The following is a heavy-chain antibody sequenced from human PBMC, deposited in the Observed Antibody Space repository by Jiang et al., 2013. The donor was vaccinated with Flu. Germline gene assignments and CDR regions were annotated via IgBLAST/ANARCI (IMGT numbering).Heavy chain of an antibody. Sequence: VQLLESGGGVVQPGGSLRLSCAASGFSFNYYRMHWVRQSPGKGLEWVASLWHDGSNKFYADSVRGRFTISRDNSRNTMYLQMNSLRPEDTAVYYCATLRGSSYDTYLADYWGRGTLVTVSS. CDR1: GFSFNYYR. CDR2: LWHDGSNK. V-gene: IGHV3-30*02. D-gene: IGHD3-9*01. J-gene: IGHJ4*02. CDR3: ATLRGSSYDTYLADY.